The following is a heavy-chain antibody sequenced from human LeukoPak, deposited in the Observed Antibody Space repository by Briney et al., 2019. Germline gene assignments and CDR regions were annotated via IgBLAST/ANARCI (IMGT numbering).Heavy chain of an antibody. CDR1: GGSFSGYY. V-gene: IGHV4-59*08. CDR2: IYYSGST. CDR3: ATAENSSGWFGY. Sequence: PSETLSLTCAVYGGSFSGYYWSWIRQPPGKGLEWIGYIYYSGSTNYNPSLKSRVTISVDTSKNQFSLKLSFVTAADTAVYYCATAENSSGWFGYWGQGTLVTVSS. D-gene: IGHD6-19*01. J-gene: IGHJ4*02.